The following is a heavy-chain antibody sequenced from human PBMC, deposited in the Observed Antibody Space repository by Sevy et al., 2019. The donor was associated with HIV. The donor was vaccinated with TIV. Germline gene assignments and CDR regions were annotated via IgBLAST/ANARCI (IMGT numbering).Heavy chain of an antibody. V-gene: IGHV4-38-2*02. CDR3: ARTSRFLEWLLPGGPDYGMDV. CDR2: IYHSGST. D-gene: IGHD3-3*01. J-gene: IGHJ6*02. Sequence: SETLSLTCTVSGYSISSGYYWGWIRQPPGKGLEWIASIYHSGSTYYNPSLKSRVTISVDTSKNQFSLKLSSVTAADTAMYYCARTSRFLEWLLPGGPDYGMDVWGQGTTVTVSS. CDR1: GYSISSGYY.